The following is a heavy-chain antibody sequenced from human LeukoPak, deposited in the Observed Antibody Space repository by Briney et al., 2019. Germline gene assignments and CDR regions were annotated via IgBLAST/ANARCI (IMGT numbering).Heavy chain of an antibody. Sequence: GASVKVSCKASGGTFSSYAISWVRQAPGQGLEWMGGIIPIFGTANYAQKFQGRVTITADESTSTAYMELSSLRSEDTAVYYGARGAYDILTGYLFDYWGQGTLVTVSS. J-gene: IGHJ4*02. V-gene: IGHV1-69*13. D-gene: IGHD3-9*01. CDR1: GGTFSSYA. CDR3: ARGAYDILTGYLFDY. CDR2: IIPIFGTA.